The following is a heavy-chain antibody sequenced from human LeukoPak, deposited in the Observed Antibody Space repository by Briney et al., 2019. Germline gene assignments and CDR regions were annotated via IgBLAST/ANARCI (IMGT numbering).Heavy chain of an antibody. Sequence: GGSLRLSCAASGFTFSSYTMNWVRQAPGKGLEWVSSISSSTSHIYYADSVKGRFTISRDNAENSLYLELNSLRAEDTAVYYCAELGITMIGGVWGKGTTVTISS. V-gene: IGHV3-21*01. CDR1: GFTFSSYT. J-gene: IGHJ6*03. CDR3: AELGITMIGGV. CDR2: ISSSTSHI. D-gene: IGHD3-10*02.